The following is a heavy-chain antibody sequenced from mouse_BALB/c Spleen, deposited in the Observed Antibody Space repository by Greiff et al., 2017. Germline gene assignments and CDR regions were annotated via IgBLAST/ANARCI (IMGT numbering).Heavy chain of an antibody. J-gene: IGHJ3*01. CDR2: ISSGGST. Sequence: EVQVVESGGGLVKPGGSLKLSCAASGFTFSSYAMSWVRQTPEKRLEWVASISSGGSTYYPDSVKGRFTISRDNARNILYLQMSSLRSEDTAMYYCARGRYYYGSSPFAYWGQGTLVTVSA. V-gene: IGHV5-6-5*01. CDR1: GFTFSSYA. CDR3: ARGRYYYGSSPFAY. D-gene: IGHD1-1*01.